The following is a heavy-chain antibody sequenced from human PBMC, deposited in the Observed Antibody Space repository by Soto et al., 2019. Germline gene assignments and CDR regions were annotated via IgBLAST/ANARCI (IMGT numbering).Heavy chain of an antibody. J-gene: IGHJ4*02. Sequence: PSETLSLTCAVYGGSFSSYYWSWIRQPAGKGLEWIGRIYTSGSTNYNPSLKSRVTMSVDTSENQFSLKLSSVTAADTAVYYCARDFSHSSGLDYWGQGTLVTVSS. V-gene: IGHV4-4*07. CDR2: IYTSGST. CDR3: ARDFSHSSGLDY. D-gene: IGHD3-22*01. CDR1: GGSFSSYY.